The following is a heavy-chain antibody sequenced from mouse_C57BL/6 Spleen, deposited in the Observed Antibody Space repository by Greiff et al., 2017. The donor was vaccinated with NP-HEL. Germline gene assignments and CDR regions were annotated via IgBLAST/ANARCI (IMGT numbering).Heavy chain of an antibody. CDR3: ERDESGYYFDY. V-gene: IGHV3-6*01. D-gene: IGHD2-2*01. Sequence: VQLKESGPGLVKPSQSLSLTCSVTGYSITSGYYWNWIRQFPGNKLEWMGYISYDGSNNYNPSLKNRISITRDTSKNQFFLKLNSVTTEDTATYYCERDESGYYFDYWGQGTTLTVSS. CDR2: ISYDGSN. CDR1: GYSITSGYY. J-gene: IGHJ2*01.